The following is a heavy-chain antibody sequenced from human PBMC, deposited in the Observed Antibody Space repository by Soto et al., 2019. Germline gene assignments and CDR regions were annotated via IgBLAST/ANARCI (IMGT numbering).Heavy chain of an antibody. CDR2: ISGSGGST. D-gene: IGHD3-9*01. V-gene: IGHV3-23*01. Sequence: EVQLLESGGGLVQPGGSLRLSCAASGFTFSSYAMSWVRQAPGKGLEWVSAISGSGGSTYYADSVKGRFTISRDNSKNTLYLQMNSLRAEDTAVYYCAKDPHRHYDILTGYPYFDYWGQGTLVTVSS. CDR3: AKDPHRHYDILTGYPYFDY. J-gene: IGHJ4*02. CDR1: GFTFSSYA.